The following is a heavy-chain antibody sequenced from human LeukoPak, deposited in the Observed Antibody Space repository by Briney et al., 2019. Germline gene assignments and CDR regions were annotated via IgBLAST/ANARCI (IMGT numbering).Heavy chain of an antibody. D-gene: IGHD3-22*01. CDR2: IKQDGSEK. J-gene: IGHJ4*02. CDR3: ARDSLGYYYDSSGSTLDY. CDR1: GFTFSSYW. V-gene: IGHV3-7*01. Sequence: AGGSLRLSCAASGFTFSSYWMSWVRQAPGKGLEWVANIKQDGSEKYYVDSVKGRFTISRDNAKNSLYLQMNSLRAEDTAVYYCARDSLGYYYDSSGSTLDYWGQGTLVTVSS.